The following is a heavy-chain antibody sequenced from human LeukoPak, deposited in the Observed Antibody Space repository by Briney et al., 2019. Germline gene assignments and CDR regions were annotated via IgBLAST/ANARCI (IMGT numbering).Heavy chain of an antibody. J-gene: IGHJ4*02. V-gene: IGHV3-23*01. CDR3: AKVMDYGSGSLD. CDR2: ISGSGGST. CDR1: GFTFSSYA. Sequence: PGGSLRLPCAASGFTFSSYAMSWVRQAPGKGLEWVSAISGSGGSTYYADSVKGRFTISRDNSKNTLYLQMNSLRAEDTAVYYCAKVMDYGSGSLDWGQGTLVTVSS. D-gene: IGHD3-10*01.